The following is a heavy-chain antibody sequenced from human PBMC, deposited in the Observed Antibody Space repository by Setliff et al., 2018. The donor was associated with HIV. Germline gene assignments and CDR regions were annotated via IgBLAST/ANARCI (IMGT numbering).Heavy chain of an antibody. CDR1: GYSISSGYY. D-gene: IGHD3-22*01. J-gene: IGHJ4*02. CDR2: IYHSGST. V-gene: IGHV4-38-2*02. Sequence: SETLSLTCTISGYSISSGYYWGWIRQPPGKGLEWIGSIYHSGSTYYNPSLKSRVTISVDTSKNQFSLKLSSVTAADTAVYYCARGNDYYDSSGYFPPDYWGQGTLVTVSS. CDR3: ARGNDYYDSSGYFPPDY.